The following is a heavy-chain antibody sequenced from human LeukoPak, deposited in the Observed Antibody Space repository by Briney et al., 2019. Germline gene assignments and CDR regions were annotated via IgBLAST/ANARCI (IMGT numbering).Heavy chain of an antibody. Sequence: PGGSLRLSCAASGFTFSSYSMNRVRQAPGKGLGWVSSISSSSSYIYYADSVKGRFTISRDNAKNSLYLQMNSLRAEDTAVYYCARDLGHSGYDLYDYWGQGTLVTVSS. V-gene: IGHV3-21*01. CDR3: ARDLGHSGYDLYDY. D-gene: IGHD5-12*01. CDR1: GFTFSSYS. CDR2: ISSSSSYI. J-gene: IGHJ4*02.